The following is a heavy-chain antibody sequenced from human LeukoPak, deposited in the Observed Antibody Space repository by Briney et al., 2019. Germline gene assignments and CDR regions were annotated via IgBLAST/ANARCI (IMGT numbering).Heavy chain of an antibody. CDR3: ARFQASGYALYGDY. J-gene: IGHJ4*02. V-gene: IGHV4-38-2*01. CDR1: GYSISSGYY. D-gene: IGHD5-12*01. CDR2: IYHSGST. Sequence: SETLSLTCAVSGYSISSGYYWGWIRQPPGKGLEWIGSIYHSGSTYYNPSLKSRVTISVDTSKNQSSLKLSSVTAADTAVYYCARFQASGYALYGDYWGQGTLVTVSS.